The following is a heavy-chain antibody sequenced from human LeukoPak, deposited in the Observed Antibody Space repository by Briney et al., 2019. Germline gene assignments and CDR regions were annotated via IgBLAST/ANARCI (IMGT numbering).Heavy chain of an antibody. V-gene: IGHV3-23*01. CDR2: ISGTSGTI. D-gene: IGHD2-21*02. CDR3: AKRLGDPRAFDY. J-gene: IGHJ4*02. Sequence: GGSLRLSCAASGFTFSNYAMSWVRQAPGKGLEWVSGISGTSGTINYAAPVKGRFTISRDNSKNTLYLQMNSLRVDDMAVYYCAKRLGDPRAFDYWGQGTLVAVSS. CDR1: GFTFSNYA.